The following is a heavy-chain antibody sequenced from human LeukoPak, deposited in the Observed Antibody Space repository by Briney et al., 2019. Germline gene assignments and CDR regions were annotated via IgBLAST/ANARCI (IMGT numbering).Heavy chain of an antibody. CDR2: IYYSGST. D-gene: IGHD3-22*01. V-gene: IGHV4-59*01. CDR3: AREVLDSSGYYYGDY. Sequence: SETLSLTCTVSGGSISSYYWSWIRQPPGKGLEWIGYIYYSGSTNYNPSLKSRVTISVDTSKNQFSLKLSSVTAADTAVYYCAREVLDSSGYYYGDYRGQGTLVTVSS. CDR1: GGSISSYY. J-gene: IGHJ4*02.